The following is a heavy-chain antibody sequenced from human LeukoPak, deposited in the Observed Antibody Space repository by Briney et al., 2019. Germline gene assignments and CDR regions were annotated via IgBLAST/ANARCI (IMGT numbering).Heavy chain of an antibody. V-gene: IGHV1-69*06. J-gene: IGHJ3*02. CDR2: IIPIFGTA. CDR1: GGTFSSYA. D-gene: IGHD6-13*01. CDR3: ATAADSPNDAFDI. Sequence: ASVKVSCKASGGTFSSYAISWVRQAPGQGLEWMGGIIPIFGTANYAQKFQGRVTMTADTFTDTAYMELSSLRSEDTAVYYCATAADSPNDAFDIWGQGTMVTVSS.